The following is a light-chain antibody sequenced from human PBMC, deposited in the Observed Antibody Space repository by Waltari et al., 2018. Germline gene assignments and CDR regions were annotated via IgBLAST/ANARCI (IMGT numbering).Light chain of an antibody. V-gene: IGKV1-9*01. CDR3: QQLHDYPPT. CDR2: AAS. CDR1: QGISLY. Sequence: DLQLTQSPSFVSASVGDRVTITCRASQGISLYLAWYQLKPGKAPKVLIYAASTLQSGVPSRFSGSGSGTEFTLTISSLQPEDFATYACQQLHDYPPTFGGGTKVEI. J-gene: IGKJ4*01.